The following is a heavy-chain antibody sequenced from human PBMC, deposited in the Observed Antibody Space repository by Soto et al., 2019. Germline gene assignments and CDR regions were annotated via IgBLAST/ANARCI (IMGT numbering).Heavy chain of an antibody. J-gene: IGHJ6*02. CDR1: GGTFSSYA. CDR3: ARVGVASLLSYYYGMDV. CDR2: IIPIFGTA. V-gene: IGHV1-69*01. D-gene: IGHD3-3*02. Sequence: QVQLVQSGAEVKKPGSSVKVSCKASGGTFSSYAISWVRQAPGQGLEWMGGIIPIFGTANYAQKFQGRVTITADEYTSTAYMELRSLSSEDTAVYFCARVGVASLLSYYYGMDVWGQGTTVTVSS.